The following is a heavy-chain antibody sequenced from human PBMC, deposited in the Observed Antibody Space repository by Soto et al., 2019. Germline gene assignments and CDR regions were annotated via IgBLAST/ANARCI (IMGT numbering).Heavy chain of an antibody. CDR2: IYSSGNT. CDR1: GGSIRNFF. J-gene: IGHJ3*02. CDR3: VRDVESPGISGSWGAFDI. Sequence: KSSEPLSLTCTVSGGSIRNFFWTWIRQPAGKGLEWIGRIYSSGNTVYNASLKSRVTMSIDMSKNQFSLKLSSMTAADTAVYYCVRDVESPGISGSWGAFDIWGQGTVVTVSS. D-gene: IGHD1-20*01. V-gene: IGHV4-4*07.